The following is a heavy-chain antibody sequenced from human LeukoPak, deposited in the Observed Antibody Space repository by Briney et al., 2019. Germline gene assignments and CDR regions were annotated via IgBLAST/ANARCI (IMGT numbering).Heavy chain of an antibody. CDR1: GFTFSSYS. V-gene: IGHV3-21*01. CDR2: ISSSSSYI. Sequence: GGSLRLSCAASGFTFSSYSMNWVRQAPGKGLEWVSSISSSSSYIYYADSVKGRFTISRDNAKNSLYLQVNSLRAEDTAVYYCASASRHYYDSSGPPDYWGQGTLVTVSS. D-gene: IGHD3-22*01. CDR3: ASASRHYYDSSGPPDY. J-gene: IGHJ4*02.